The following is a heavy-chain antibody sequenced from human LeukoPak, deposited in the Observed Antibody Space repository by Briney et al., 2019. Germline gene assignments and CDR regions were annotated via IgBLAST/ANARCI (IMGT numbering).Heavy chain of an antibody. V-gene: IGHV4-59*01. CDR1: GGSISSYY. CDR3: ARGVYCSGGSCYPGKLDP. CDR2: IYYSGST. J-gene: IGHJ5*02. Sequence: SETLSLTCTVSGGSISSYYWSWIRQPPGKGLEWIGYIYYSGSTNYNPSLKSRVTISVDTSKNQFSLKLSSVTAADTAVYYCARGVYCSGGSCYPGKLDPWGQGTLVTVSS. D-gene: IGHD2-15*01.